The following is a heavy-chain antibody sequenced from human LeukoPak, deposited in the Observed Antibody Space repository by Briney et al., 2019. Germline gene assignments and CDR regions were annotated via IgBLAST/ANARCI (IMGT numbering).Heavy chain of an antibody. D-gene: IGHD2-2*01. CDR1: GFTFSSYA. V-gene: IGHV3-64D*06. CDR3: VKPRYCSSTSCYAGFDY. J-gene: IGHJ4*02. CDR2: ISSNGGST. Sequence: GGSLRLSCSASGFTFSSYAMHWVRQAPGKGPEYVSVISSNGGSTYHADSVKGRFTISRDNSKNTLYLQMSSLRAEDTAVYYCVKPRYCSSTSCYAGFDYWGQGTLVTVSS.